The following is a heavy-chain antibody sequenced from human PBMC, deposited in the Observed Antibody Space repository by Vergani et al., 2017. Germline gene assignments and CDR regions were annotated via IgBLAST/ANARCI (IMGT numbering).Heavy chain of an antibody. J-gene: IGHJ4*02. CDR2: IYTSGST. V-gene: IGHV4-61*02. Sequence: QVQLQESGPGLVKPSQTLSLTCTVSGGSISSGSYYWGWIRQPAGKGLEWIGRIYTSGSTNYNPSLKSRVTISVDTSKNQFSLKLSSVTAADTAVYYCARVSSSSSASLDYWGQGTLVTVSS. D-gene: IGHD6-6*01. CDR1: GGSISSGSYY. CDR3: ARVSSSSSASLDY.